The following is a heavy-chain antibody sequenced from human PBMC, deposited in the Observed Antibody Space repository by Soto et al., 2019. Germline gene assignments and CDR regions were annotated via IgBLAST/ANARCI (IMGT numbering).Heavy chain of an antibody. CDR1: GYTFTSYA. Sequence: ASVKVSCKASGYTFTSYAMHWVRQAPGQRLEWMGWINAGNGNTKYSQKFQGRVTITRDTSASTAYMELSSLRSEDTAVYYCARTGYCSSTILDYYYMDVWGKGTTVTVSS. CDR2: INAGNGNT. V-gene: IGHV1-3*01. D-gene: IGHD2-2*01. CDR3: ARTGYCSSTILDYYYMDV. J-gene: IGHJ6*03.